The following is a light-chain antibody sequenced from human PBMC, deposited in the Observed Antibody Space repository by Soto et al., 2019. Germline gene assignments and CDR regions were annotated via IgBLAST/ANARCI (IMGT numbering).Light chain of an antibody. V-gene: IGLV4-69*01. CDR2: LSSDGSH. Sequence: QPVLTQSPSASASLGASVKLTCTLSRGHSSYAIAWHQQQPEKGPRYLMKLSSDGSHSKGDGIPDRFSGSSSGAERYLTISSLQSEDEADYYCQTWDTGDRVVFGGWTKLTV. J-gene: IGLJ2*01. CDR3: QTWDTGDRVV. CDR1: RGHSSYA.